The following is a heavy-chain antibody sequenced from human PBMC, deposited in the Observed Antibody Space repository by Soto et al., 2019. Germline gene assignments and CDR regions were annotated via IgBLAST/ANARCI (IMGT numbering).Heavy chain of an antibody. J-gene: IGHJ5*02. CDR2: IVPAFGTA. CDR1: GGTFSSYA. V-gene: IGHV1-69*12. CDR3: ARERRDSLDVGT. D-gene: IGHD2-21*02. Sequence: QVQLVQSGAEVKKPGSSVKVSCKASGGTFSSYAFSWVRQAPGQGLEWLGGIVPAFGTASLAQKFQGRVTINADESTSTAQMELSSLTSEDTAVYYCARERRDSLDVGTWGQGTLVTVSS.